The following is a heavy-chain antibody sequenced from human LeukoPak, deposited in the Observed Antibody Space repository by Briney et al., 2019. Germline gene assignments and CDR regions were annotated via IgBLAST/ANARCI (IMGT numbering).Heavy chain of an antibody. D-gene: IGHD6-13*01. CDR2: INHSGST. V-gene: IGHV4-34*01. CDR1: GGSFSGYY. J-gene: IGHJ4*02. Sequence: KPSETLSLTCAVYGGSFSGYYWSWIRQPPGKGLEWIGEINHSGSTNYNPSLKSRVTISVDTSKNQFSLKLSSVTAADTAVYYCARRKGPGIAAAGTVKRTYYFDYWGQGTLVTVSS. CDR3: ARRKGPGIAAAGTVKRTYYFDY.